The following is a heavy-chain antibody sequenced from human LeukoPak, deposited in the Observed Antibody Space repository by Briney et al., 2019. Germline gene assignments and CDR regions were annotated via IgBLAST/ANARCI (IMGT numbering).Heavy chain of an antibody. V-gene: IGHV1-2*02. CDR1: GYTFTGYY. CDR2: INPNSGGT. D-gene: IGHD2-15*01. J-gene: IGHJ4*02. CDR3: ARNLDCSGGSCYSFALQLFDY. Sequence: ASVKVSCKASGYTFTGYYMHWVRQAPGQGLGWMGWINPNSGGTNYAQKFQGRVTMTRDTSISTAYMELSRLRSDDTAVYYCARNLDCSGGSCYSFALQLFDYWGQGTLVTVSS.